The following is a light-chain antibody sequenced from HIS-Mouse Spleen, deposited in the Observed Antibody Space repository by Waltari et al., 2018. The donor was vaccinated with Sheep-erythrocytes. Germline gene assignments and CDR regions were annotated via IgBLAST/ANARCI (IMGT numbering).Light chain of an antibody. V-gene: IGLV2-8*01. CDR2: EVS. CDR3: SSYAGSNNWV. Sequence: QSALTQPPSASGSPGQSVTISCTGTSSDVGGYNYVSWYQQHPGKAPKLMIYEVSKRLSGVPDRVSGSKSGNTASLTVSGLQAEDEADYYCSSYAGSNNWVFGGGTKLTVL. J-gene: IGLJ3*02. CDR1: SSDVGGYNY.